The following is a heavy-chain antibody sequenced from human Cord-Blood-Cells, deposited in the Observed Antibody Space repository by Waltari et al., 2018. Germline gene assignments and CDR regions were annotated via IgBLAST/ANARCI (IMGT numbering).Heavy chain of an antibody. CDR3: AKDGHSSGSFDY. D-gene: IGHD6-19*01. CDR1: GFPFLSSG. CDR2: ISYDGSNK. V-gene: IGHV3-30*18. J-gene: IGHJ4*02. Sequence: QVQLVESGGGVVQPGRSLRLSCAASGFPFLSSGIPWVRQAPGKGLEWVAVISYDGSNKYYADSVKGRFTISRDNSKNTLYLQMNSLRAEDTAVYYCAKDGHSSGSFDYWGQGTLVTVSS.